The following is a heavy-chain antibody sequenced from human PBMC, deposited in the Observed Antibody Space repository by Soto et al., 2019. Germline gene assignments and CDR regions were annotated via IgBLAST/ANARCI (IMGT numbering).Heavy chain of an antibody. D-gene: IGHD3-10*01. J-gene: IGHJ6*02. CDR3: ARDKGSGSYYSYGMDV. V-gene: IGHV1-2*04. CDR1: GFTFDDYA. CDR2: VNPNSGGT. Sequence: SCAASGFTFDDYAMHWVRQAPGQGLEWMGWVNPNSGGTNYAQKFQGWVTMTRDTSISTAYMELSRLRSDDTAVYYCARDKGSGSYYSYGMDVWGQGTTVTVSS.